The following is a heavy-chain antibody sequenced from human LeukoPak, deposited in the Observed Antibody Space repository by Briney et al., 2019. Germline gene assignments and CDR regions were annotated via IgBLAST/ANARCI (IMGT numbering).Heavy chain of an antibody. CDR1: GYSISSGYY. CDR3: ARDNTMVRGVIAD. J-gene: IGHJ4*02. D-gene: IGHD3-10*01. Sequence: PSETLSLTCTVSGYSISSGYYWGWIRQPPGKGLEWIGSIYHSGSTYYNPSLKSRVTISVDTSKNQFSLKLSSVTAADTAVYYCARDNTMVRGVIADWGQGTLVTVSS. V-gene: IGHV4-38-2*02. CDR2: IYHSGST.